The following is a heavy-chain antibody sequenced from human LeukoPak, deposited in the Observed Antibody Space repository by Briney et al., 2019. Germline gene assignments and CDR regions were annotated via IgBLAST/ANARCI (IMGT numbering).Heavy chain of an antibody. D-gene: IGHD2-21*02. J-gene: IGHJ4*02. CDR3: ARARGYLVVTAPGY. Sequence: GGSLRLSCAASGFTFSSYAMSWVRQAPGKGLEWVSAISGSGGSTYYADSVKGRFTISRDNSKNTLYLQMNSLRAEDTAVYYCARARGYLVVTAPGYWGQGTLVTVSS. CDR2: ISGSGGST. CDR1: GFTFSSYA. V-gene: IGHV3-23*01.